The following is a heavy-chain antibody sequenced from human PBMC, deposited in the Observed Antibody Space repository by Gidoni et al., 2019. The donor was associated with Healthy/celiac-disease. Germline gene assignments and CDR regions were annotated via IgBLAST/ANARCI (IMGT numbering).Heavy chain of an antibody. J-gene: IGHJ5*02. CDR1: GGPIRSGGSY. CDR2: IYYSGST. Sequence: QVQLQESGPGLVKPSQTLSLTCPVSGGPIRSGGSYLRWIRQHPGKGLEWIGYIYYSGSTYYNPSLKSRVTISVDTSKNQFSLKLSSVTAADTAVYYCARGKLHYDSSGPAPGHNWFDPWGQGTLVTVSS. CDR3: ARGKLHYDSSGPAPGHNWFDP. V-gene: IGHV4-31*03. D-gene: IGHD3-22*01.